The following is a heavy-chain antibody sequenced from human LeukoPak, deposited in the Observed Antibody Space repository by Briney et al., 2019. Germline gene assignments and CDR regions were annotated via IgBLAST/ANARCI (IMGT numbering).Heavy chain of an antibody. V-gene: IGHV4-39*01. D-gene: IGHD1-26*01. J-gene: IGHJ4*02. Sequence: TSETLSLTCTVSGVTINSGTYYWRWVRQPPGKGLECIGSIYYSGSTSYNPCLKSRVTISVDTSKNQFSLKLDSVTPADTAVYYCARNASDSGTSYFDYGGQGTLLTVS. CDR3: ARNASDSGTSYFDY. CDR2: IYYSGST. CDR1: GVTINSGTYY.